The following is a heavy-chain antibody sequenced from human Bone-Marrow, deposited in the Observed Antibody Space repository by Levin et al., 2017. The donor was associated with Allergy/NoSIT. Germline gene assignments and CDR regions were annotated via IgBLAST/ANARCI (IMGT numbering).Heavy chain of an antibody. Sequence: GGSLRLSSAASXXXXXXXXXXXXXXXXXKGLEWVAVIWFDGSNKYYADSVKGRFTISRDNPKNTLYLQVNSLRAEDTAVYYCARGAADGTYYYYYYMDVWGKGTTVTVSS. CDR3: ARGAADGTYYYYYYMDV. J-gene: IGHJ6*03. CDR2: IWFDGSNK. D-gene: IGHD6-13*01. CDR1: XXXXXXXX. V-gene: IGHV3-33*01.